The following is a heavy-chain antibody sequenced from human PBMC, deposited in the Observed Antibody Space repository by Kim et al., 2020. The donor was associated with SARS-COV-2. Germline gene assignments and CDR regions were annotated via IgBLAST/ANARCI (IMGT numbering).Heavy chain of an antibody. CDR1: GFTFSNYS. Sequence: GGSLRLSCAASGFTFSNYSMNWVRQAPGKGLEWVSYISSSSTTIYYADSVKGRFTISRDNAKNSLYLQMNSLRDEDTAVYYCARDTRVGATDVDFWGQGTLVTVSS. D-gene: IGHD1-26*01. V-gene: IGHV3-48*02. CDR3: ARDTRVGATDVDF. CDR2: ISSSSTTI. J-gene: IGHJ4*02.